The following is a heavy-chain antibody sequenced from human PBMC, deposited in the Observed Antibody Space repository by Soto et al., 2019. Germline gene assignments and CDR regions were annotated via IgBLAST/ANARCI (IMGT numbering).Heavy chain of an antibody. CDR2: INAGDGNT. CDR3: ASIGIAVAERAWY. V-gene: IGHV1-3*01. CDR1: GYTFTSYA. J-gene: IGHJ4*02. Sequence: ASVKVSCNASGYTFTSYAMHWVRQAPGQRLEWMGWINAGDGNTKYSQKFQGRVTITRDTSASTAYMELSSLRSEDTAVYYCASIGIAVAERAWYWGQGTLVTVSS. D-gene: IGHD6-19*01.